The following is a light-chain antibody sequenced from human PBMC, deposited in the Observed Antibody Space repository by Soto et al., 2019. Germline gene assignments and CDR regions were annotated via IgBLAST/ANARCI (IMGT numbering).Light chain of an antibody. CDR1: SGSVSTRNY. CDR2: NTN. Sequence: QTVVTQEPSFSVSPGRTVTLTCGLSSGSVSTRNYPSWYQQIPGQAPRTLIYNTNTRSSGVPDRFSGSILANKAALTIAGAQAEDESDYYCWLYVGSGIHWVFGGGTKLTVL. V-gene: IGLV8-61*01. J-gene: IGLJ3*02. CDR3: WLYVGSGIHWV.